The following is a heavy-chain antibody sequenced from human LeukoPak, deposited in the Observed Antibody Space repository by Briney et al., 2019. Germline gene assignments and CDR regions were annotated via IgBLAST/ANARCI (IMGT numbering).Heavy chain of an antibody. CDR3: ASTVYSGSYGGY. J-gene: IGHJ4*02. CDR2: ISTDGSST. D-gene: IGHD1-26*01. CDR1: GFTFSSYW. V-gene: IGHV3-74*01. Sequence: PGRSLRLSCAASGFTFSSYWMHWVRQAPGKGLVWVSRISTDGSSTNYADSVKGRFTISRDNAKNTLSLQMDSLRAEDTAVYFCASTVYSGSYGGYWGQGTLVTVSS.